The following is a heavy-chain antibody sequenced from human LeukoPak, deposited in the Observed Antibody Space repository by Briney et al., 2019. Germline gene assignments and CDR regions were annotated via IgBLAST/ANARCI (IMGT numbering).Heavy chain of an antibody. CDR3: AKRARLRYFDWSPYFDY. Sequence: SETLSLTCAVYGGSFSGYYWSWIRQPPGKGLERIGEINHSGSTNYNPSLKSRVTISVDTSKNQFSLKLSSVTAADTAVYYCAKRARLRYFDWSPYFDYWGQGTLVTVSS. CDR2: INHSGST. V-gene: IGHV4-34*01. D-gene: IGHD3-9*01. CDR1: GGSFSGYY. J-gene: IGHJ4*02.